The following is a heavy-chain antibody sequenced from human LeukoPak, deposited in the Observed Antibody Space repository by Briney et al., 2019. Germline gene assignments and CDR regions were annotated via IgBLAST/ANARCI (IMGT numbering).Heavy chain of an antibody. J-gene: IGHJ6*02. V-gene: IGHV3-9*01. Sequence: PGGSLRLSCAASGFTFDDYAMHWARQAPGKGLEWVSGISWNSGSIGYADSVKGRFTISRDNAKNTLYLQMNSLRVEDTAVYYCVRDTPGDGLDVWGQGTTVTVSS. CDR1: GFTFDDYA. CDR3: VRDTPGDGLDV. CDR2: ISWNSGSI.